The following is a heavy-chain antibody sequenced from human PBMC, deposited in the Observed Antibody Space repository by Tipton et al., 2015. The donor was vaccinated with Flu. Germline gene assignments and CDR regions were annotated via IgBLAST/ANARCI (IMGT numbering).Heavy chain of an antibody. V-gene: IGHV4-31*03. J-gene: IGHJ5*02. Sequence: TLSLTCTVSGASISSGGAYWTWIRQHPGKGLEWIGCIYYSGSTYYNPSLQSRVSISVDTSKNQFSLKLNSVTAADTAVYFCAGRDYSNYVSDPKNWFAPWGQGTLVTVSS. CDR3: AGRDYSNYVSDPKNWFAP. CDR1: GASISSGGAY. CDR2: IYYSGST. D-gene: IGHD4-11*01.